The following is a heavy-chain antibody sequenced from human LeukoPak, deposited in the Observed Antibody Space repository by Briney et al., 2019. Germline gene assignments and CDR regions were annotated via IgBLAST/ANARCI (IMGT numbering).Heavy chain of an antibody. CDR3: AKAGGNYYGSGSYDRREYYFDY. Sequence: GGSLRLSCAASGFTFSSYGMHWVRQAPGKGLEGVAFIRYDGSNKYYADSVKGRFTISRDNSKNTLYLQMNSLRAEDTAVYYCAKAGGNYYGSGSYDRREYYFDYWGQGTLVIVSS. V-gene: IGHV3-30*02. J-gene: IGHJ4*02. CDR1: GFTFSSYG. D-gene: IGHD3-10*01. CDR2: IRYDGSNK.